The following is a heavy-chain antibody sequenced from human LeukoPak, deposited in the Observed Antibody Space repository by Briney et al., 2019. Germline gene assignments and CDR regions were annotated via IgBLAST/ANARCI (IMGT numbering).Heavy chain of an antibody. CDR1: GYTFTSYG. V-gene: IGHV1-18*01. D-gene: IGHD3-10*01. CDR3: ARHGPLWFGELLYDNWFDP. CDR2: SSAYNGNT. Sequence: ASVKVSCKASGYTFTSYGTMWVRQAPGQGLEWMGWSSAYNGNTNYAQKLQGRVTMTTDTFTSTAYMELRSLRSDDTAVYYCARHGPLWFGELLYDNWFDPWGQGTLVTVSS. J-gene: IGHJ5*02.